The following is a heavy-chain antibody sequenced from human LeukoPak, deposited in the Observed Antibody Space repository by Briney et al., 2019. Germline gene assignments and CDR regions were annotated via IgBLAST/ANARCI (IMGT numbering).Heavy chain of an antibody. V-gene: IGHV4-59*01. CDR3: ARHYYDSSGYYYTEPRFDY. CDR2: IYYGGST. Sequence: SETLSLTCTVSGGSISSYYWSWVRQPPGKGLEWVGYIYYGGSTNYNPSLKSRVTISVDTSKNQFSLKLSSVTAADTAVYYCARHYYDSSGYYYTEPRFDYWGQGTLVTVSS. CDR1: GGSISSYY. J-gene: IGHJ4*02. D-gene: IGHD3-22*01.